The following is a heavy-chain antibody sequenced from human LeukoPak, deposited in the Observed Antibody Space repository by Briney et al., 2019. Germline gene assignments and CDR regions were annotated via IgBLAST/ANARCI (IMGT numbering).Heavy chain of an antibody. CDR2: ISYDGSNK. CDR3: ARDPDYGGNWEGDYFDY. V-gene: IGHV3-30-3*01. Sequence: GGSLRLSCAASGFTFSSYAMHWVRQAPGKGLEWVAVISYDGSNKYYADSVKGRFTISRDNSKNTLYLQMNSLRAEDTAVYYCARDPDYGGNWEGDYFDYWGQGTLVTVSS. CDR1: GFTFSSYA. D-gene: IGHD4-23*01. J-gene: IGHJ4*02.